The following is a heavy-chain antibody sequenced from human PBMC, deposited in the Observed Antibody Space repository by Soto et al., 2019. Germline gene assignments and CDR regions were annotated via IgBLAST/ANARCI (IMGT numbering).Heavy chain of an antibody. CDR2: IYYSGST. D-gene: IGHD5-12*01. V-gene: IGHV4-39*01. CDR1: GGSISSSSYY. J-gene: IGHJ6*02. CDR3: ARHPGVNSGYDYAYYYYYGMDF. Sequence: QLQLQESGPGLVKPSETLSLTCTVSGGSISSSSYYWGWIRQPPGKGLEWIGSIYYSGSTYYNPSLKSRVTISVDTSKNQFSLKLSSVTAADTAVYYCARHPGVNSGYDYAYYYYYGMDFWGQGTTVTVSS.